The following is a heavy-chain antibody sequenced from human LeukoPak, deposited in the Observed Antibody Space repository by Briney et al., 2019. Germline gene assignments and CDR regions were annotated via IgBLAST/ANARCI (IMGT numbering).Heavy chain of an antibody. V-gene: IGHV3-33*01. CDR1: GFTFSSYG. J-gene: IGHJ5*02. CDR2: IWYDGSNK. D-gene: IGHD3-10*01. Sequence: GESLRLSCAASGFTFSSYGMHWVRQAPGKGLEWVAVIWYDGSNKYYADSVKGRFTISRDNSKNTLYLQMNSLRAEDTAVYYCARDTQRGYYSSGSYSGWFDPWGQGTLVTVSS. CDR3: ARDTQRGYYSSGSYSGWFDP.